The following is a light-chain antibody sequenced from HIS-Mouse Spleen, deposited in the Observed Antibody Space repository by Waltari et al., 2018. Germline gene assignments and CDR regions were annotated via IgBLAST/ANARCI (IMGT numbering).Light chain of an antibody. CDR1: SSYVGGYNY. Sequence: QSALTQPPSASGSPGQSVTISCTGTSSYVGGYNYVSWYQQHPGKAPKLMIYAGSKRPSGVPDRFSGSKSGNPASLTVSGLQAEDEADYYCSSYAGSNNWVFGGGTKLTVL. CDR2: AGS. V-gene: IGLV2-8*01. J-gene: IGLJ3*02. CDR3: SSYAGSNNWV.